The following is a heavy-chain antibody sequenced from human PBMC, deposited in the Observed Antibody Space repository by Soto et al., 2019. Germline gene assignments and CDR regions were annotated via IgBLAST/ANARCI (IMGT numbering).Heavy chain of an antibody. D-gene: IGHD2-2*01. Sequence: ASVKVSCKASGYTFTSYYMHWVRQAPGQGLEWMGIINPSGGSTSYAQKFQGRVTMTRDTSTSTVYMELSSVTAADTAVYYCARYCSSVTCHGFDPWGQGTLVTVSS. CDR2: INPSGGST. V-gene: IGHV1-46*01. CDR1: GYTFTSYY. J-gene: IGHJ5*02. CDR3: ARYCSSVTCHGFDP.